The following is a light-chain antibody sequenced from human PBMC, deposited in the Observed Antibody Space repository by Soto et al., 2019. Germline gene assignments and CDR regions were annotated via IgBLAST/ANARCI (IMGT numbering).Light chain of an antibody. CDR1: QSVTNRY. CDR3: QQYNSWPLT. Sequence: EIVLTQSPGTLSLSPGERATLSCRASQSVTNRYLAWYRQKPGQVPRLLIFGASIRDTGIPDRFSGSGSGTDFTLTISSLQSEDFAVYYCQQYNSWPLTFGGGTKVDIK. J-gene: IGKJ4*01. CDR2: GAS. V-gene: IGKV3-20*01.